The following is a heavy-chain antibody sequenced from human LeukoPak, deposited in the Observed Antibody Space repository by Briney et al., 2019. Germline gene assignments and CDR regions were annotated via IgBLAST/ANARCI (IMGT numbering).Heavy chain of an antibody. CDR2: IRYDGSNK. CDR1: GFTFSSYG. Sequence: GGSLRLSCAASGFTFSSYGMYWVRQAPGKGLEWVAFIRYDGSNKYYADSAKGRFTISRDNSKNTLHLQMNSLRAEDTAVYYCAKGPSLIVVVPATSSYYMGVWGKGTTVTISS. J-gene: IGHJ6*03. V-gene: IGHV3-30*02. D-gene: IGHD2-15*01. CDR3: AKGPSLIVVVPATSSYYMGV.